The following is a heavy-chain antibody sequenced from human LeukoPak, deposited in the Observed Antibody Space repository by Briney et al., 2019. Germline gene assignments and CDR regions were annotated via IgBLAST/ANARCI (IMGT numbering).Heavy chain of an antibody. CDR1: GYSISSGYC. J-gene: IGHJ4*02. V-gene: IGHV4-38-2*02. CDR3: ARGCHNYYDSSGYYPPLYYFDY. D-gene: IGHD3-22*01. CDR2: IYHSGST. Sequence: SETLSLTCTVSGYSISSGYCWGWIRQPPGKGLEWIGSIYHSGSTYYNPSLKSRVTISVDTSKNQFSLKLSSVTAADTAVYYCARGCHNYYDSSGYYPPLYYFDYWGQGTLVTVSS.